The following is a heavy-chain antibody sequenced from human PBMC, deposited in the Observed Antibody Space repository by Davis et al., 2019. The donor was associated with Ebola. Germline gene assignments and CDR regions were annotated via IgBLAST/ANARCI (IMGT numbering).Heavy chain of an antibody. CDR3: ARDPITFGGVIVGGHDY. J-gene: IGHJ4*02. CDR2: ISGSGGST. V-gene: IGHV3-23*01. Sequence: GESLKISCAASGFTFSSYAMSWVRQAPGKGLEWVSAISGSGGSTYYADSVKGRFTISRDNSKNTLYLQMNSLRAEDTAVYYCARDPITFGGVIVGGHDYWGQRTLVTVSS. D-gene: IGHD3-16*02. CDR1: GFTFSSYA.